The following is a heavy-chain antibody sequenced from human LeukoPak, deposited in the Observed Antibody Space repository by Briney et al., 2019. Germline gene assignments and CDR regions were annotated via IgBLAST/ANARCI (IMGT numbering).Heavy chain of an antibody. V-gene: IGHV5-51*01. CDR1: GCSFTSYW. D-gene: IGHD5-18*01. CDR2: IYPGDSDT. CDR3: ARHLRGYSYGYEYDY. Sequence: GESLQISCKGSGCSFTSYWIGWVRQMPGKGLEWMGIIYPGDSDTRYSPSFQGQVTISADKSISTAYLQWSSLKASDTAMYYCARHLRGYSYGYEYDYWGQGTLVTVSS. J-gene: IGHJ4*02.